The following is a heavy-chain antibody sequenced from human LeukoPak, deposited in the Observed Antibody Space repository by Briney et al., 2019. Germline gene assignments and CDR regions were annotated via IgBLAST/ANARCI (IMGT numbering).Heavy chain of an antibody. Sequence: GGSLRLSCSGSGFTFSNYPMYWVRQAPGKGLEYVSAISSDGGSTYYADSVKGRFTISRDNSKNTLYLQMSSLRAEDTAVYYCVKDLRVGGDYWGQGTLVTVSS. CDR1: GFTFSNYP. D-gene: IGHD3-16*01. CDR3: VKDLRVGGDY. CDR2: ISSDGGST. J-gene: IGHJ4*02. V-gene: IGHV3-64D*06.